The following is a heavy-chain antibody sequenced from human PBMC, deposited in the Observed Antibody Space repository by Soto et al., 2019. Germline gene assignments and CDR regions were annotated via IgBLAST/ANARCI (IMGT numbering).Heavy chain of an antibody. CDR1: GYSFTSYW. V-gene: IGHV5-10-1*01. Sequence: LGESLKISCKGSGYSFTSYWISWVRQMPGKGLEWMGRIDPSDSYTNYSPSFQGHVTISADKSISTAYLQWSSLKASDTAMYYCAREGNLEYSSSSSGYYYYYYGMDVWGQGTTVTVSS. D-gene: IGHD6-6*01. CDR3: AREGNLEYSSSSSGYYYYYYGMDV. J-gene: IGHJ6*02. CDR2: IDPSDSYT.